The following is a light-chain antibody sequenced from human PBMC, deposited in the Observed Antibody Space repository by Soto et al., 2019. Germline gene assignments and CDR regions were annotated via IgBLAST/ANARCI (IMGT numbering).Light chain of an antibody. CDR3: GTWDSGLGAYV. CDR1: SSNIGNNY. CDR2: DNN. J-gene: IGLJ1*01. Sequence: QSVLTQPPSVSAAPGQTVTISCSGSSSNIGNNYVSWYQQLPGTAPKFLIYDNNKRPSGIPDRFSGSKSGTSATLGITGLQTGDEADYYCGTWDSGLGAYVFATGTKVTGL. V-gene: IGLV1-51*01.